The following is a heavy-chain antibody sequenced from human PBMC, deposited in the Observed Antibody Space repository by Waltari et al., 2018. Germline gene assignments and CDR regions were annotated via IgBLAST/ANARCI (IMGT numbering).Heavy chain of an antibody. D-gene: IGHD3-22*01. Sequence: EVQLVETGGGLIQPGGYLRLHCAASGFTVSSNYMTCVRPSPGKGLEWVSVIYSGGSGGNTYYADSVKGRFTISRDNSKNTLYLQMNGLRAEDTAMYYCAADYDGNAYVAFDIWGQGTMVTVSS. V-gene: IGHV3-53*02. J-gene: IGHJ3*02. CDR2: IYSGGSGGNT. CDR1: GFTVSSNY. CDR3: AADYDGNAYVAFDI.